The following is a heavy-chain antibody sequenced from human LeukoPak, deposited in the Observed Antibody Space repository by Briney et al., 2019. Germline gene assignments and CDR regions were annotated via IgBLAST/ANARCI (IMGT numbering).Heavy chain of an antibody. J-gene: IGHJ3*02. Sequence: GGSLRLSCAASGVTFSSDAVSWVRQAPGKGLEWVSAISGSGGSAYYADSVKGRFTISRDNSKNTLYLQMNSLRAEDTAVYYCAKDHVQLWLRGAFDIWGQGTMVTVSS. CDR2: ISGSGGSA. CDR3: AKDHVQLWLRGAFDI. CDR1: GVTFSSDA. D-gene: IGHD5-18*01. V-gene: IGHV3-23*01.